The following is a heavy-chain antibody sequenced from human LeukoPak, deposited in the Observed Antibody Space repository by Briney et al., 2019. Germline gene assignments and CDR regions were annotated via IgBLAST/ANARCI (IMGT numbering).Heavy chain of an antibody. V-gene: IGHV3-48*04. CDR3: ARDRVNWNYLSSVDY. CDR2: ISSSGSTI. CDR1: GFTFSSYN. D-gene: IGHD1-7*01. Sequence: GGSLRHSCAASGFTFSSYNMNWVRQAPGKGLEGVSYISSSGSTIYYADSVKGRFTISRDNAKNSLYLQMNSLRAEDTAVYYCARDRVNWNYLSSVDYWGQGTLVTVSS. J-gene: IGHJ4*02.